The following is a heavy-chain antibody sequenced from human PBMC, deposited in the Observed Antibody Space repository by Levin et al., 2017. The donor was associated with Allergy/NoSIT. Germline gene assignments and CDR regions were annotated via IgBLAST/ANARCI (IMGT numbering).Heavy chain of an antibody. CDR2: IKSKTDGGTT. J-gene: IGHJ5*02. D-gene: IGHD6-6*01. CDR1: GFTFSNAW. V-gene: IGHV3-15*01. CDR3: TTVEILEYSSSTGAWFDP. Sequence: GESLKISCAASGFTFSNAWMSWVRQAPGKGLEWVGRIKSKTDGGTTDYAAPVKGRFTISRDDSKNTLYLQMNSLKTEDTAVYYCTTVEILEYSSSTGAWFDPWGQGTLVTVSS.